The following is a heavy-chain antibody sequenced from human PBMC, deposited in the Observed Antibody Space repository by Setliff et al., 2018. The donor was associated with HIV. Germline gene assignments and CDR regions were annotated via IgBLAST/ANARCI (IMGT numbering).Heavy chain of an antibody. J-gene: IGHJ4*02. CDR3: ARGDMIAFGGIGPFDY. CDR1: GYTFTGYY. V-gene: IGHV1-69*13. D-gene: IGHD3-16*01. CDR2: IIPIFGTA. Sequence: SVKVSCKASGYTFTGYYINWVRQAPGQGLEWMGGIIPIFGTATYAQKFQGRVTITADESTSTAYMELSSLRSADTAVYYCARGDMIAFGGIGPFDYWGQGTLVTVSS.